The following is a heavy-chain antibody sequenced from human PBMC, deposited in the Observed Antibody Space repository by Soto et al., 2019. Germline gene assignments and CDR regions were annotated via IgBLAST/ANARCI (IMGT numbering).Heavy chain of an antibody. CDR2: IYYSGST. J-gene: IGHJ4*02. CDR1: GGSISSGGYY. D-gene: IGHD2-15*01. CDR3: ARNIFYGGNAIQIDY. V-gene: IGHV4-31*03. Sequence: SETLSLTCTVSGGSISSGGYYWSWIRQHPGKGLEWIGYIYYSGSTYYNPSLKSRVTISVDTSKNQFSLKLSSVTAADTAVYYCARNIFYGGNAIQIDYWGQGTLVTVSS.